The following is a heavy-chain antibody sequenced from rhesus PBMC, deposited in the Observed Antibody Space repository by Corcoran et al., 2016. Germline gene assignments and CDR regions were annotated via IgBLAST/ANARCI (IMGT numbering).Heavy chain of an antibody. D-gene: IGHD5-24*01. Sequence: EVQLVQSGAEVKQPGASVKISCKASGYTFTDYYLPRVRPAPGKGLEWMGRVDPEDGEAIHGQKFQDRVTIPADTSTDTAYMELSSLRSEDTAVYYCATSRKWVQQFEFWGQGALVTVSS. V-gene: IGHV1-111*02. CDR1: GYTFTDYY. CDR2: VDPEDGEA. J-gene: IGHJ1*01. CDR3: ATSRKWVQQFEF.